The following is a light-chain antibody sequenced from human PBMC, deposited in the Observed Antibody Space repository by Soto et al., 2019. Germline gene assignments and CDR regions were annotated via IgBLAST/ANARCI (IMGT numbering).Light chain of an antibody. CDR3: QQRSDWPST. V-gene: IGKV3-11*01. J-gene: IGKJ4*01. CDR1: QSVRSS. Sequence: EIVLTQSPATLSLSPGERATLSCRASQSVRSSLAWYQQEPGQAPRLLIYDASNRAPGIPARFSGSGSGTDFTLTISSLEPEDFAVYYCQQRSDWPSTFGGGTKVQIK. CDR2: DAS.